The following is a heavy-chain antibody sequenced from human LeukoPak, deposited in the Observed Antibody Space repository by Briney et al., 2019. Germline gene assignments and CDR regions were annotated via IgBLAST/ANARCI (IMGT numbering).Heavy chain of an antibody. Sequence: GGSLRLSCAASGFTFSSYGMHWVRQAPGKGLEWVAVISYDGSNKYYADSVKGRFTTSRDNSKNTLYLQMNSLRAEDTAVYYCAKSPRGIVGATFDYWGQGTLVTVSS. D-gene: IGHD1-26*01. V-gene: IGHV3-30*18. CDR2: ISYDGSNK. J-gene: IGHJ4*02. CDR1: GFTFSSYG. CDR3: AKSPRGIVGATFDY.